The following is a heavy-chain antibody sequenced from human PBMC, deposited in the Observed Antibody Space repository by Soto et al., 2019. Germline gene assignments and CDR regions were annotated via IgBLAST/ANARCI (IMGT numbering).Heavy chain of an antibody. J-gene: IGHJ4*02. Sequence: SETLSLTCAVYGGSFSGYYWSWIRQPPGKGLEWIGKINHSGSTNYNPSLKSRVTISVDTSKNQFSLKLSSVTAADTAVYYCARGKNVTFDYWGQGTLVTVSS. D-gene: IGHD1-1*01. V-gene: IGHV4-34*01. CDR2: INHSGST. CDR1: GGSFSGYY. CDR3: ARGKNVTFDY.